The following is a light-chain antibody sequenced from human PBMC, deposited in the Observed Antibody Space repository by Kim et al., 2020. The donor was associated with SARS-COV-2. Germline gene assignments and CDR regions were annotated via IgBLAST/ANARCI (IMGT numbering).Light chain of an antibody. Sequence: SPGERAPLSCRASQSVGSTYLAGYQQKPGQAPRLLSHGAASRATGIPDRFSGIGSGTDFTLIISRLEPEDFAVYYCQQYGDSPITFGQGTRLEIK. J-gene: IGKJ5*01. CDR1: QSVGSTY. CDR2: GAA. V-gene: IGKV3-20*01. CDR3: QQYGDSPIT.